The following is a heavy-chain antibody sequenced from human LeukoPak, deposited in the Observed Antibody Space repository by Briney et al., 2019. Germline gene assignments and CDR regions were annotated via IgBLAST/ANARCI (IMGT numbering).Heavy chain of an antibody. Sequence: ETLSLTCTVSGGSINSGSYFWGWIRQPPGKGLEWIGSIYYSGSTNYNPSLKSRVTISVDTSKNQFSLKLSSVTAADTAVYYCARLALGGYSYGLDDYWGQGTLVTVSS. V-gene: IGHV4-39*07. CDR1: GGSINSGSYF. CDR3: ARLALGGYSYGLDDY. J-gene: IGHJ4*02. D-gene: IGHD5-18*01. CDR2: IYYSGST.